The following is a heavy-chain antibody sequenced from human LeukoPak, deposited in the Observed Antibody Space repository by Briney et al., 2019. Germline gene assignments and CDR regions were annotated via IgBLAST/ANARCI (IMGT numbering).Heavy chain of an antibody. Sequence: PSETLSLTCAVYGGSFSGYYWSWIRQPPGKGLEWIGEINHSGSTNYNPSLKSRVTISVDTSKNQFSLKLSSVTAADTAVYYCARRTQLARSSTGRDGYNKQIDYWGQGTLVTVSS. CDR2: INHSGST. CDR1: GGSFSGYY. V-gene: IGHV4-34*01. D-gene: IGHD5-24*01. CDR3: ARRTQLARSSTGRDGYNKQIDY. J-gene: IGHJ4*02.